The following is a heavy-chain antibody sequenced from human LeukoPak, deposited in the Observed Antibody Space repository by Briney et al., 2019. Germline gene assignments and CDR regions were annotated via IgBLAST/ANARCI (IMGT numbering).Heavy chain of an antibody. CDR3: ARDEDVDTAMGPVPWDY. V-gene: IGHV1-18*01. CDR2: ISAYNGNT. J-gene: IGHJ4*02. CDR1: GYTFTSYG. Sequence: ASVKVSCKASGYTFTSYGISWVRQAPGQGLEWMGWISAYNGNTNYAQKLQGRVTMTTDTSTSTAYMELRSLRSDDTAVYYCARDEDVDTAMGPVPWDYWGQGTLVTVPS. D-gene: IGHD5-18*01.